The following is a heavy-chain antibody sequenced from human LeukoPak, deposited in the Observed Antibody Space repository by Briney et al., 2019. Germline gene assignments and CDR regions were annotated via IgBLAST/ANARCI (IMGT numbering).Heavy chain of an antibody. CDR3: ARAEDPTRAFDI. CDR1: GGSISSGGYY. V-gene: IGHV4-31*03. CDR2: IYYSGST. Sequence: PSETLSLTCTVSGGSISSGGYYWSWIRQHPGKGLEWLGYIYYSGSTYYNPSLKSRVTISVDTSKNQFSLKLSSVTAADTAVYYCARAEDPTRAFDIWGQGTMVTVSS. J-gene: IGHJ3*02.